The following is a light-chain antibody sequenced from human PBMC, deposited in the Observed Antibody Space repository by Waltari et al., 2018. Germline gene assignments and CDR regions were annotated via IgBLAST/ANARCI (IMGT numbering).Light chain of an antibody. J-gene: IGKJ1*01. CDR2: WSS. Sequence: DIVMTQSPDSLAVSLGERATINCKSSKTVLKTSDNKNYLGWYQQKSGQPPKLLLYWSSTRESGVPDRFTGSGSGTDFTLTISSLQPEDVAVYYCLQYYTTLPAFGQGTKVEIQ. CDR3: LQYYTTLPA. CDR1: KTVLKTSDNKNY. V-gene: IGKV4-1*01.